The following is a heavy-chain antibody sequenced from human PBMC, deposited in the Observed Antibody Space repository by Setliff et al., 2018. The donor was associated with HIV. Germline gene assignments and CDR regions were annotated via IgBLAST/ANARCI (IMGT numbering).Heavy chain of an antibody. CDR2: IYPGGARR. Sequence: ASVKVSCKASGYTFTNYYMHWVRQAPGQGLEWMGIIYPGGARRSYAQKFQGRVTMTWDTSASTASTAYMEMSSLSSEDTAVYYCANGGSGGQFDYWGQGTLVTVSS. D-gene: IGHD3-16*01. CDR1: GYTFTNYY. J-gene: IGHJ4*02. CDR3: ANGGSGGQFDY. V-gene: IGHV1-46*01.